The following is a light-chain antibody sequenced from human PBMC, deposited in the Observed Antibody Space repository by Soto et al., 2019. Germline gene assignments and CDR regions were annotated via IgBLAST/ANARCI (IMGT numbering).Light chain of an antibody. CDR3: QQYGGSVQT. CDR2: GAP. Sequence: EIVLTQFPGTLSLSPGERATLSCRASQSVSSNYLAWYQHRPGHPPNLLIFGAPHRAADIPDRFSGSGSGTDFAVTISSLEPEDCAVYYCQQYGGSVQTFGQWTQVEIE. V-gene: IGKV3-20*01. CDR1: QSVSSNY. J-gene: IGKJ1*01.